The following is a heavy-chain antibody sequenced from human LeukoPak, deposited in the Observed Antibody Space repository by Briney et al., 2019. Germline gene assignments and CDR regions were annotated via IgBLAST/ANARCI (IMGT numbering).Heavy chain of an antibody. V-gene: IGHV1-2*04. CDR3: ARGLPSASSGGY. CDR1: GYTFTGYY. Sequence: ASVKVSCKASGYTFTGYYMHWVRLAPGQGLEWMGWINPNSGGTNYTQKFQGWVTMTRDTSISTAYMELSRLRPDDTAVYYCARGLPSASSGGYWGQGTLVTVSS. J-gene: IGHJ4*02. D-gene: IGHD3-16*01. CDR2: INPNSGGT.